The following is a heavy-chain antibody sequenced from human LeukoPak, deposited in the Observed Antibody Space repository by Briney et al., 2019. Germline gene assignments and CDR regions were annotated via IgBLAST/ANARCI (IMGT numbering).Heavy chain of an antibody. V-gene: IGHV4-34*01. Sequence: SETLSLTCAVYGGSFSGYYWSWIRQPPGKGLEWIGEINHSGSTNYNPSLKSRVTISVDTSKNQFSLKLSSVTAADTAVYYCARDYDSSGYWGYFDCWGQGTLVTVSS. D-gene: IGHD3-22*01. J-gene: IGHJ4*02. CDR2: INHSGST. CDR1: GGSFSGYY. CDR3: ARDYDSSGYWGYFDC.